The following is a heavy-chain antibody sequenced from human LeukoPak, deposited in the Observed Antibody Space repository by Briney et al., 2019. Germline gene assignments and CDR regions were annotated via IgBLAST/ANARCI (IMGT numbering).Heavy chain of an antibody. J-gene: IGHJ4*02. Sequence: GGSLRLSCAASGFTFSSYAMSWVRQAPGKGLEWVSAISGSGDSTYYADSVKGRFTISRDNSKNTLHLQMNSLRAVDTAVYFCAKSTATTIGIPLDYWGQGTLVTVSS. CDR3: AKSTATTIGIPLDY. D-gene: IGHD6-25*01. CDR1: GFTFSSYA. V-gene: IGHV3-23*01. CDR2: ISGSGDST.